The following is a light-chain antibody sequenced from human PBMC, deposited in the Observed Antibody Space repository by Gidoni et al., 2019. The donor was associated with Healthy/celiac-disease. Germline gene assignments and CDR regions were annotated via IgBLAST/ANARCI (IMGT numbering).Light chain of an antibody. J-gene: IGKJ1*01. CDR1: QSVSSN. V-gene: IGKV3-15*01. CDR2: GAS. Sequence: EIVMTQSPASLSVSPGERATLACRVSQSVSSNLAWYQQKPGQAPRPLISGASTRATGIPDRCSGSGSGTEFTLTISSLQSEDFAVYYRQKYNNWLEFGQXTQVEIK. CDR3: QKYNNWLE.